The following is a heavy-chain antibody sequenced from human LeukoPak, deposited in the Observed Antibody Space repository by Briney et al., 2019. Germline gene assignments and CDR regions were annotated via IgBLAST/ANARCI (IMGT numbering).Heavy chain of an antibody. D-gene: IGHD3-9*01. CDR1: GFTFSSYG. CDR2: ISYDGSNK. Sequence: GRSLRLSCAASGFTFSSYGMHWVRQAPGKGLEWVAVISYDGSNKYYADSVKGRFTISRDNSKNTLYLQMNSLRAEDTAVYYCAKDLRKRYFDWLPYFDYWGQGTLVTVSS. V-gene: IGHV3-30*18. CDR3: AKDLRKRYFDWLPYFDY. J-gene: IGHJ4*02.